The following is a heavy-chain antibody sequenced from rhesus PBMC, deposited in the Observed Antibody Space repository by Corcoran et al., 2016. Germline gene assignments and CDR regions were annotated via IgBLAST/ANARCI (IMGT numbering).Heavy chain of an antibody. CDR2: IDGSSGST. CDR3: ASCYSGSLGCDY. D-gene: IGHD3-16*01. Sequence: QVQLQESGPGLVKPSETLSLTCAVSGGSINSNYWSWIRQPPGKGLEWIGYIDGSSGSTYYNPALKSRVTIATDTSKNQFALKLSSVTAADTAVYYCASCYSGSLGCDYWGQGVLVTVSS. V-gene: IGHV4-165*01. J-gene: IGHJ4*01. CDR1: GGSINSNY.